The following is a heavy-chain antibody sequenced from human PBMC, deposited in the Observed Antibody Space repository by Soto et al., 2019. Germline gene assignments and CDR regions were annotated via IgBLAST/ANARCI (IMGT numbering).Heavy chain of an antibody. Sequence: AETLALTCTVSGCSISSSSYCLGWIRPPPGKGLEWIGNIYYSGSTYYNPSLKSRVTISVDTSKNQFSLKLSSVTAADTAVYYCARHVTPWAQGAFDIWGQGTKVTVSS. CDR2: IYYSGST. D-gene: IGHD2-15*01. J-gene: IGHJ3*02. CDR1: GCSISSSSYC. CDR3: ARHVTPWAQGAFDI. V-gene: IGHV4-39*01.